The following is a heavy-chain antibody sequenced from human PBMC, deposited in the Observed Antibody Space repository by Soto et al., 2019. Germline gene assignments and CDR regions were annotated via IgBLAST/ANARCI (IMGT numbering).Heavy chain of an antibody. CDR2: INSDANST. CDR3: VRRPKTYCMDV. Sequence: EVQLVESGGGLVQPGGSLRLSCAASGFTFSSYWMHWVRQSPGKGLVWVSRINSDANSTSYADSVKGRFTISRDNAKNTLYLQMNSLRDEDTAVYYCVRRPKTYCMDVWGQGTTVTVSS. V-gene: IGHV3-74*01. J-gene: IGHJ6*01. CDR1: GFTFSSYW.